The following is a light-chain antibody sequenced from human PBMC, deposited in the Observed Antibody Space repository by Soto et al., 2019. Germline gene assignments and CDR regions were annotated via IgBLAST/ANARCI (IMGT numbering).Light chain of an antibody. J-gene: IGKJ5*01. CDR1: QSVSSSY. CDR3: QQYGNSPIT. Sequence: EIVLTQSPGTLSLSPGERATLSCRATQSVSSSYLAWYQQKPGLAPRLLIYGASARATGIPDGFSGSGSGTDFTLTISRLEPEDFAVYYCQQYGNSPITFGQGTRLEIK. CDR2: GAS. V-gene: IGKV3-20*01.